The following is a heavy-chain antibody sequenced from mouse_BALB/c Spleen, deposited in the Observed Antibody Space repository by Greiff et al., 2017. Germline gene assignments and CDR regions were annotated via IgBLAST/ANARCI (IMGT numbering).Heavy chain of an antibody. D-gene: IGHD2-1*01. CDR2: ISSGGST. CDR1: GFTFSSYA. CDR3: ARGRDGNPWFAY. Sequence: DVKLVESGGGLVKPGGSLKLSCAASGFTFSSYAMSWVRQTPEKRLEWVASISSGGSTYYPDSVKGRFTISRDNARNILYLQMSSLRSEDTAMYYCARGRDGNPWFAYWGQGTLVTVSA. V-gene: IGHV5-6-5*01. J-gene: IGHJ3*01.